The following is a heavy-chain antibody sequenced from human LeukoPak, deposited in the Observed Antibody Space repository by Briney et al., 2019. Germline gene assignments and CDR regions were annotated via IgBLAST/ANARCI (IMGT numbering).Heavy chain of an antibody. V-gene: IGHV1-46*01. J-gene: IGHJ3*02. CDR1: GYTFTSYY. Sequence: ASVKVSCKASGYTFTSYYMHWVRQAPGQGLEWMGIINPSGGSTNYAQKLQGRVTMTTDTSTSTAYMELRSLRSDDTAVYYCARVGDSSARGNAFDIWGQGTMVTVSS. CDR2: INPSGGST. D-gene: IGHD3-22*01. CDR3: ARVGDSSARGNAFDI.